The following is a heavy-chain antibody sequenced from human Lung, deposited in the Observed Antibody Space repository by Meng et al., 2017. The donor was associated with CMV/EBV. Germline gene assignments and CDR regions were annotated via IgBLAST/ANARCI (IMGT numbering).Heavy chain of an antibody. CDR2: IKEDGSEK. V-gene: IGHV3-7*01. J-gene: IGHJ4*02. CDR1: RFTFGTYW. D-gene: IGHD3-16*01. Sequence: SCAASRFTFGTYWMTWVRQAPGKGLEWVATIKEDGSEKYYVDSVKGRFAISRDNAQNSLYLQMDSLRAEDTAVYYCARGRFAFGFWGQGNLVTVSS. CDR3: ARGRFAFGF.